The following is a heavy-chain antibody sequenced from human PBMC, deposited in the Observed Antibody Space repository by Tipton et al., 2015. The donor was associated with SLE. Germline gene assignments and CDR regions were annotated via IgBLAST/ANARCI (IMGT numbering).Heavy chain of an antibody. V-gene: IGHV3-7*01. D-gene: IGHD2-21*01. CDR2: IKEDGSRQ. J-gene: IGHJ5*02. CDR3: ARELMYNVDFDP. Sequence: SLRLSCAASGFTFSDYYMSWIRQAPGRGLEWVANIKEDGSRQNYLDSVKGRFTISRDNGKNSLYLQMTSLRVEDTGVYFCARELMYNVDFDPWGQGTLVTVSS. CDR1: GFTFSDYY.